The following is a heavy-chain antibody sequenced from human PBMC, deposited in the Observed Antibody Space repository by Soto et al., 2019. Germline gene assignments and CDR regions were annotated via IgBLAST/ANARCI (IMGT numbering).Heavy chain of an antibody. CDR2: ISAYNGNT. Sequence: ASVKVSCKASGYSFSSYGISWVRQAPGQGLEWMGWISAYNGNTNYAQKLQGRVTMTTDTSTNTAYMEVRSLRSDDTAVYYCARDRSAMILSYRGKGTLVTVSX. J-gene: IGHJ4*02. CDR1: GYSFSSYG. D-gene: IGHD2-2*01. V-gene: IGHV1-18*04. CDR3: ARDRSAMILSY.